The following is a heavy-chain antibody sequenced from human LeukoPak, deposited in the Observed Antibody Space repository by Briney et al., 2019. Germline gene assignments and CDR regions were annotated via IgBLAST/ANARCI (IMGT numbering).Heavy chain of an antibody. J-gene: IGHJ4*01. V-gene: IGHV3-30*04. Sequence: PGGSLRLSCAASGFTFSSYATHWVRQAPGKGLEWVAVISYDGSNKYYADSVKGRFTISRDNSKNTLYLQMNSLRAEDTAVYYCARDPRGVVTAILDYWGHRTLVTVSS. D-gene: IGHD2-21*02. CDR1: GFTFSSYA. CDR2: ISYDGSNK. CDR3: ARDPRGVVTAILDY.